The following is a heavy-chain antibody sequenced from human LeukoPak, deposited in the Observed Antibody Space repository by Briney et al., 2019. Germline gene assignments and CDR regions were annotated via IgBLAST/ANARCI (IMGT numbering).Heavy chain of an antibody. V-gene: IGHV1-18*01. CDR2: ISAYNGNT. CDR3: ARGSPVDSSPTPFDY. Sequence: GASVKVSCKASGYTFTSYGISWVRQAPGQGLEWMGWISAYNGNTNYAQKLQGRVTMTTDTSTSTAYMELRSLRSDDTAVYYCARGSPVDSSPTPFDYWGQGTLVTVSS. D-gene: IGHD6-13*01. J-gene: IGHJ4*02. CDR1: GYTFTSYG.